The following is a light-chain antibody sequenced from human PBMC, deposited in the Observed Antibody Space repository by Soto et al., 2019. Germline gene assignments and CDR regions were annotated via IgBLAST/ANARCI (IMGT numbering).Light chain of an antibody. V-gene: IGLV6-57*02. Sequence: NFMLTQPHSVSESPGKTVTISCTGSSGSIASHYVQWYQQRPGSAPTTVIYENNQRPSGVPGRFSASIDSSSNSASLTISGLKTEDEADYYCQSYDSFNQVFGGGTKLTV. J-gene: IGLJ3*02. CDR3: QSYDSFNQV. CDR2: ENN. CDR1: SGSIASHY.